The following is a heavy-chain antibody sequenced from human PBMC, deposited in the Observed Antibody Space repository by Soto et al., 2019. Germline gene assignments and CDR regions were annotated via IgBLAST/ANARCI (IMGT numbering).Heavy chain of an antibody. J-gene: IGHJ5*02. D-gene: IGHD3-10*01. V-gene: IGHV4-31*03. CDR3: ARENLGFGELRVVFDP. CDR2: IYYSGST. Sequence: QVQLQESGPGLVKPSQTLSLTCTVSGGSISSGGYYWSWIRQHPGKGLEWIGYIYYSGSTYYNPSLKSRVTISVDTSKNQFSLKLSSVTAADTAVYYCARENLGFGELRVVFDPWGQGTLVTVSS. CDR1: GGSISSGGYY.